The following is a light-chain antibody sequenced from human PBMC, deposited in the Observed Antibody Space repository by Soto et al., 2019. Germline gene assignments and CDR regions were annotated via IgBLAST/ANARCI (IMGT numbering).Light chain of an antibody. J-gene: IGKJ1*01. Sequence: EIVLTQSPGTLSLSPGERATLSCRASQSVSSRYLAWYQQKPGQAPRLLIYGASSRATGIPDRFSGSGSGTDVTLTISGLEPEDFALYYCQQYAASPKWTFGQGTKVEIK. V-gene: IGKV3-20*01. CDR3: QQYAASPKWT. CDR2: GAS. CDR1: QSVSSRY.